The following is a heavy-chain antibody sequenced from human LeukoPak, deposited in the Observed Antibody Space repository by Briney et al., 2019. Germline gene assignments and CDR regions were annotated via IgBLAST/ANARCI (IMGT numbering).Heavy chain of an antibody. CDR2: KKQDGSEK. Sequence: GGSLTLSCTASGCTFSSHWMSWLRQAPGKGLEWVANKKQDGSEKYYVDSVKGRFTISRDNAKNSLYVQMNSLRAEDTAVYFCARDRRYDFWSGYLRGFDYWGQGTLVTVSS. CDR1: GCTFSSHW. CDR3: ARDRRYDFWSGYLRGFDY. V-gene: IGHV3-7*01. D-gene: IGHD3-3*01. J-gene: IGHJ4*02.